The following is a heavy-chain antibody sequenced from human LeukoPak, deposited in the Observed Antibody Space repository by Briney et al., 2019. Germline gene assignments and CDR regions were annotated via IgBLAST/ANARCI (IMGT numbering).Heavy chain of an antibody. D-gene: IGHD3-22*01. CDR3: ARADSSGYYVGY. J-gene: IGHJ4*02. Sequence: SETLSLTCTVSGGSISSYYWSWIRQPPGKGLEWIGHIYYSGSTNYNPSLKSRVTISVDTSKNQFSLKLSSVAAADTAVYYCARADSSGYYVGYWGQGTLVTVSS. CDR2: IYYSGST. CDR1: GGSISSYY. V-gene: IGHV4-59*01.